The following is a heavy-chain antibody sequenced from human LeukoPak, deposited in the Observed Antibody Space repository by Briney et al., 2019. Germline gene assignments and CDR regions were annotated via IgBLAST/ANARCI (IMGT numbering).Heavy chain of an antibody. CDR2: IYYSGST. V-gene: IGHV4-30-4*01. D-gene: IGHD3-3*01. CDR3: ARIRRPTTFAVVITNYFDY. CDR1: GGSISNGDYY. J-gene: IGHJ4*02. Sequence: SETLSLTCTVSGGSISNGDYYWSWIRQPPGQGLEWIGYIYYSGSTYYKSSLKSRVSISVDTSKNQFSLKLSSVTAADTAVYYCARIRRPTTFAVVITNYFDYWGQGTLVTVSS.